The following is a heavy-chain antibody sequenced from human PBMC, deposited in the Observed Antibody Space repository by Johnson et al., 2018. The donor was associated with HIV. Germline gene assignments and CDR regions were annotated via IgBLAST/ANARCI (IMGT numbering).Heavy chain of an antibody. V-gene: IGHV3-30*18. CDR1: GFTLSNYG. CDR2: ISYDGSNT. D-gene: IGHD4-17*01. J-gene: IGHJ3*02. Sequence: QVQLVESGGGVVQPGRSLRLSCAASGFTLSNYGIHWVRQAPGQGLEWVALISYDGSNTYYADSVRGRFTLSRDNSKNTVYRQMNSLRAEDTAVYYCAKDQYRKLTTVAGIWGQGTMVTVSS. CDR3: AKDQYRKLTTVAGI.